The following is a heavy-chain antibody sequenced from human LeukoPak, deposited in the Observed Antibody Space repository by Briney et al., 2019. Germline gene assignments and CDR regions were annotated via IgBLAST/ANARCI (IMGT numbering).Heavy chain of an antibody. CDR3: ARSDGSVHAPFDS. CDR2: IFYAGST. CDR1: GGSISSSSYY. J-gene: IGHJ5*01. V-gene: IGHV4-39*01. Sequence: SETLSLTCTVSGGSISSSSYYWGWIRQPPGKGLEWIGNIFYAGSTYYNPSLKSRVTISVDTSKNQFSLNLRSVTAADTAVYYCARSDGSVHAPFDSWGQGTLVTVSS. D-gene: IGHD3-22*01.